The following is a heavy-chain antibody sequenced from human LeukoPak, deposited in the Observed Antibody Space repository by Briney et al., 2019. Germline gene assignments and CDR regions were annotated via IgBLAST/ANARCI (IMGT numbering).Heavy chain of an antibody. CDR2: IYYSGTT. CDR1: GGSVSSGSYY. V-gene: IGHV4-61*01. CDR3: ARGQPQRYSSGWYVNWFDP. D-gene: IGHD6-19*01. Sequence: SETLSLTCTVSGGSVSSGSYYWSWIRQPPGKGLEWIGYIYYSGTTKYNPSLKSRVTISVDTSKNQFSLNVNSVAAADTAVYYCARGQPQRYSSGWYVNWFDPWGQGTLVTVSS. J-gene: IGHJ5*02.